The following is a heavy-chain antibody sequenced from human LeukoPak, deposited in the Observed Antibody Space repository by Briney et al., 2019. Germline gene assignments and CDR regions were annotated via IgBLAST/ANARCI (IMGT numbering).Heavy chain of an antibody. V-gene: IGHV1-24*01. CDR1: GYTLTELS. J-gene: IGHJ6*03. D-gene: IGHD2-21*02. CDR3: ARVEAYCGGDCYSGYYYYYYMDV. Sequence: GASVKVSCKVSGYTLTELSMHWVRQAPGKGLEWMGGFDPEDGETIYAQKFQGRVTMTEDTSTDTAYMELSSLRSEDTAVYYCARVEAYCGGDCYSGYYYYYYMDVWGKGTTVTVSS. CDR2: FDPEDGET.